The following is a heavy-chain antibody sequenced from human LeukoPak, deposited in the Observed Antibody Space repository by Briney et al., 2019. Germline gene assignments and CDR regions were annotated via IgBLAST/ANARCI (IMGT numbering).Heavy chain of an antibody. V-gene: IGHV3-74*01. CDR1: EFTLSHYW. D-gene: IGHD6-19*01. CDR2: INSDGSRA. Sequence: PGGSLRLSCAASEFTLSHYWMHWVRQAPGKGLDRVSRINSDGSRADYADSVKGRCTISRDNAKNTVYLQMDSLRAEDTAVYYCARDSGGQWLVLFDYWGQGTLVTVAS. CDR3: ARDSGGQWLVLFDY. J-gene: IGHJ4*02.